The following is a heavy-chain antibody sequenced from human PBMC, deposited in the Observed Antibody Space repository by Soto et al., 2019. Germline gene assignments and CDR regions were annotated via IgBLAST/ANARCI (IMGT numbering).Heavy chain of an antibody. V-gene: IGHV3-23*01. Sequence: SXSLSCSASGFNFRNFAMSWFRQAPGKGLEWVSGMSERSGPPLYADSVKGRFTISRDNSKSTLYLEMNNLRPEDTAVYYCAKDKDNTDYYWIFDLWGRGTPVTVSS. CDR1: GFNFRNFA. D-gene: IGHD4-17*01. CDR2: MSERSGPP. J-gene: IGHJ2*01. CDR3: AKDKDNTDYYWIFDL.